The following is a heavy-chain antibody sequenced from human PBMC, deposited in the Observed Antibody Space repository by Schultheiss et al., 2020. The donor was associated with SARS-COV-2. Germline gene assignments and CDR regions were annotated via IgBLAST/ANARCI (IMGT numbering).Heavy chain of an antibody. Sequence: GSLRLSCVTSGFSFSGSGIYWVRQASGKGLEWVGEIYHSGSTNYNPSLKSRVTISVDTSKNQFSLKLSSVTAADTAVYYCAKRPFYYYGMDVWGQGTTVTVSS. CDR2: IYHSGST. CDR1: SGFSFSGSG. CDR3: AKRPFYYYGMDV. V-gene: IGHV4-4*02. J-gene: IGHJ6*02.